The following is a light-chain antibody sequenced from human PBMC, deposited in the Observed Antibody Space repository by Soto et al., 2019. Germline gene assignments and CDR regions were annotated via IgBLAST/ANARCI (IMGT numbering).Light chain of an antibody. CDR1: QGISSY. CDR3: QQYSSYPIT. V-gene: IGKV1-8*01. Sequence: AIRMTQSPSSFSASTGDRVTITCRASQGISSYLAWYQQKPGKAPKLLIYAASTLQSGVPSRFSGSGPGTDFTLTISCLQSEDFATYYCQQYSSYPITFGQGTRLEIK. J-gene: IGKJ5*01. CDR2: AAS.